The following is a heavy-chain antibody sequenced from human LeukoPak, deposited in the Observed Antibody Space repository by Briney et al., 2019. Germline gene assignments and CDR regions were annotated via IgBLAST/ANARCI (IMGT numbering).Heavy chain of an antibody. J-gene: IGHJ4*02. D-gene: IGHD3-3*01. CDR1: GYTFTGYY. CDR2: IIPIFGTA. CDR3: ARARITIFGVVIPNFDY. Sequence: KVSGKASGYTFTGYYMHWVRQAPGQGLEWMGGIIPIFGTANYAQKFQGRVTITADKSTSTAYMELSSLRSEDTAVYYCARARITIFGVVIPNFDYWGQGTLVTVSS. V-gene: IGHV1-69*06.